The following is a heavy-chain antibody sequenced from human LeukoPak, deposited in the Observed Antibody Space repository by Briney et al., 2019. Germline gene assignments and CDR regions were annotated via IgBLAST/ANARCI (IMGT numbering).Heavy chain of an antibody. CDR1: GGSITSSY. V-gene: IGHV4-59*08. CDR2: IYYTGNT. Sequence: SETLSLTCTVSGGSITSSYWSWIRQPPGKGLEWIGYIYYTGNTEYNPSLRSRVTISLDTSKSHFTLNLSSVTAADTAVYYCARHPFSNPFDFWGRGTLVTVSS. J-gene: IGHJ4*02. CDR3: ARHPFSNPFDF. D-gene: IGHD7-27*01.